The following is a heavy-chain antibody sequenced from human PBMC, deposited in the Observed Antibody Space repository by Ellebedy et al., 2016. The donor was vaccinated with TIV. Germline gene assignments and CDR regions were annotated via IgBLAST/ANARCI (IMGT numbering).Heavy chain of an antibody. CDR2: INPGDGTT. CDR3: ARGGRYSGSYNFDH. Sequence: AASVKVSCKASGYTFTRYYFMHWVRQAPGQGLEWMGIINPGDGTTTYARKFQGRLTMTRDTSTSTFYMELGSLRSEDRAVYYCARGGRYSGSYNFDHWGQGSLVTVSS. D-gene: IGHD1-26*01. J-gene: IGHJ4*02. CDR1: GYTFTRYYF. V-gene: IGHV1-46*01.